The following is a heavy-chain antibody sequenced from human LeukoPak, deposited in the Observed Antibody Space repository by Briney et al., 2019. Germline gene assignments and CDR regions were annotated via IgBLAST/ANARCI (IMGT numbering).Heavy chain of an antibody. Sequence: ASVKVSCKASGYTFTDYYMHWVRQAPGQGLEWMGWINPNSGDTNYAQKFQGRVTMTRDTSTSTVYMELSSLRSEDTAVYYCARLYYDSSGPNRAVDYWGQGTLVTVSS. J-gene: IGHJ4*02. V-gene: IGHV1-2*02. CDR3: ARLYYDSSGPNRAVDY. D-gene: IGHD3-22*01. CDR2: INPNSGDT. CDR1: GYTFTDYY.